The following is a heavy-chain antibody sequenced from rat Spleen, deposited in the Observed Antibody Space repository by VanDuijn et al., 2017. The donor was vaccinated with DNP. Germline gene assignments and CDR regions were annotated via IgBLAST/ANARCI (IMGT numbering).Heavy chain of an antibody. CDR2: LRYNGDT. CDR3: TRDGGLLQQHRGFAY. Sequence: QVQLTESGPGLVQPSETLSLTCTVSGFSLTGYSVYWVRQPSGNGLEGLGKLRYNGDTSYNSTLKSRLSISRDTSKNQVFLKMNSLQTDDTGTYYCTRDGGLLQQHRGFAYWGQGTLVTVSS. D-gene: IGHD1-2*01. J-gene: IGHJ3*01. CDR1: GFSLTGYS. V-gene: IGHV2-8*01.